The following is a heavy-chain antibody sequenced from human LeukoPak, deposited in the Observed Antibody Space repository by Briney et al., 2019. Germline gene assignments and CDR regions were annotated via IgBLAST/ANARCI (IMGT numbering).Heavy chain of an antibody. Sequence: GGSLRLSCAASGFTFSSYAMSWVRQAPGKGLEWVSAIGGSGDSTYYADSMKGRFTISRDNSKNTLYLQMNSLRAEDTAVYYCAKGTSIAVAGKKVTPFDYWGQGTLVTVSS. D-gene: IGHD6-19*01. CDR1: GFTFSSYA. CDR3: AKGTSIAVAGKKVTPFDY. CDR2: IGGSGDST. J-gene: IGHJ4*02. V-gene: IGHV3-23*01.